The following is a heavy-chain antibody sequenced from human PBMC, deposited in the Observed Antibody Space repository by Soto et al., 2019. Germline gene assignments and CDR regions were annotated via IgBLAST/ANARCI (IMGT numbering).Heavy chain of an antibody. CDR1: GFSLSTSGVG. CDR2: IYWDDDK. Sequence: QITLKESGPTLVKPTQTLTLTCTFSGFSLSTSGVGVGWIRQPPGKALEWLALIYWDDDKRYSPSLKSRLTITKDPTKNQGVLTRTNMDPVDTATYYCAHSRTAIPSAGTTFDPRGQGTLVTVSS. CDR3: AHSRTAIPSAGTTFDP. J-gene: IGHJ5*02. D-gene: IGHD6-13*01. V-gene: IGHV2-5*02.